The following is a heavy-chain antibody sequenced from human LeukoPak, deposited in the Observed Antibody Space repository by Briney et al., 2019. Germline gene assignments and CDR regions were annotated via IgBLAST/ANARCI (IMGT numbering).Heavy chain of an antibody. Sequence: GASVKVSCKASGYTFTSYGISWVRQAPGQGLEWMGWISAYNGNTNYAQKLQGRVTMTTDTSTSTAYMELRSLRSDDTAVYYCARDTRATTGGAGYYYYSGMDVWGQGTTVTVSS. CDR2: ISAYNGNT. J-gene: IGHJ6*02. D-gene: IGHD1-26*01. CDR1: GYTFTSYG. CDR3: ARDTRATTGGAGYYYYSGMDV. V-gene: IGHV1-18*01.